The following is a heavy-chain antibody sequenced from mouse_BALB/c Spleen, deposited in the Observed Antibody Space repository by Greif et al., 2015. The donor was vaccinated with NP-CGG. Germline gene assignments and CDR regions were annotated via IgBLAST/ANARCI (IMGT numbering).Heavy chain of an antibody. J-gene: IGHJ4*01. CDR1: GYTFTSYW. D-gene: IGHD2-2*01. Sequence: QVQLQQSGAELAKPGASVKMSCKASGYTFTSYWMHWVKQRPGQGLEWIGYINPSTGYTEYNQKFKDKATLTADKSSSTAYMQLSSLTSEDSAVYYCARGGYDNAMDYWGQGTSVTVSS. CDR2: INPSTGYT. CDR3: ARGGYDNAMDY. V-gene: IGHV1-7*01.